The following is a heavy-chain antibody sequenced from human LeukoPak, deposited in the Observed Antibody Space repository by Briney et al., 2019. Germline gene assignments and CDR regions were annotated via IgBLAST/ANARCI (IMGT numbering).Heavy chain of an antibody. J-gene: IGHJ4*02. CDR3: ARESHGYCSSTSCLAEFDY. CDR2: IYTSGST. CDR1: GCSISSYY. V-gene: IGHV4-4*07. Sequence: PETLSLTCTVSGCSISSYYWSWIRQPAGKGLEWIGRIYTSGSTNYNPSLKSRVTMSVDTSKTQFSLKLSSVTAADTAVYYCARESHGYCSSTSCLAEFDYWGQGTLVTVSS. D-gene: IGHD2-2*01.